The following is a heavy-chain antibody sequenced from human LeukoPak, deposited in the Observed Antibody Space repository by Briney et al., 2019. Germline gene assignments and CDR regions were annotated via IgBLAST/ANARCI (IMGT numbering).Heavy chain of an antibody. D-gene: IGHD5-24*01. V-gene: IGHV4-59*01. CDR2: IYYSGST. J-gene: IGHJ4*02. CDR3: AREAGYKPPYYFDY. Sequence: SETLSLTCSVSGGSISSYYWSWIRQPPGKGLEWIGYIYYSGSTHYNPSLKSRVTISVDTSKNHFSLKLSSVTAADTAVYYCAREAGYKPPYYFDYWGQGTLVSVSS. CDR1: GGSISSYY.